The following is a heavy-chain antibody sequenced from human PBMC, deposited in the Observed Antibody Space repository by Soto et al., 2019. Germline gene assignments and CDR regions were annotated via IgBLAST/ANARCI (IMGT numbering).Heavy chain of an antibody. V-gene: IGHV3-30*18. D-gene: IGHD6-6*01. CDR2: ISYDGSNK. Sequence: GGSLRLSCAASGFTFSSYGMHWVRQAPGKGLEWVAVISYDGSNKYYADSVKGRFTISRDNSKNTLYLQMNSLRAEDTAVYYCAKDRYSSSPGRPDYWGQGTLVTVSS. CDR1: GFTFSSYG. CDR3: AKDRYSSSPGRPDY. J-gene: IGHJ4*02.